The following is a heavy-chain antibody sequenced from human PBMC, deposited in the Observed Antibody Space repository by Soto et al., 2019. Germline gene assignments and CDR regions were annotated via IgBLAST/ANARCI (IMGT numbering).Heavy chain of an antibody. J-gene: IGHJ6*02. CDR2: ISYDGSNK. Sequence: QVQLVESGGGVVQPGRSLRLSCAASGFTFSSYAMHWVRQAPGKGLEWVAVISYDGSNKYYADSVKGRFTMSRDNSKNALYLQMNSLRAEDTAVYYCARVGIGVTGTPGSMDVWGQGTTVTVSS. CDR1: GFTFSSYA. D-gene: IGHD1-20*01. CDR3: ARVGIGVTGTPGSMDV. V-gene: IGHV3-30-3*01.